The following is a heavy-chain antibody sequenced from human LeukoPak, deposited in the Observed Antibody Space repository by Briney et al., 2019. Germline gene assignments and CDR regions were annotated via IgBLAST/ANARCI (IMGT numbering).Heavy chain of an antibody. J-gene: IGHJ4*02. CDR2: INHSGST. Sequence: SETLSLTCAVYGGSFSGYYWSWIRQPPGKGLEWIGEINHSGSTNYNPSLKSRVTISVDTSKNQFSLKLSSVTAADTAVYYCARGPVGATKEHFDYWGQGTLVTVSS. CDR1: GGSFSGYY. D-gene: IGHD1-26*01. V-gene: IGHV4-34*01. CDR3: ARGPVGATKEHFDY.